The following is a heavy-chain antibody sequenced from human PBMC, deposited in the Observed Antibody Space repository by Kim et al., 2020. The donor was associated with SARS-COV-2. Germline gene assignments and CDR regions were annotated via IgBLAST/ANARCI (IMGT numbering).Heavy chain of an antibody. J-gene: IGHJ6*02. CDR1: GGSISSSSYY. D-gene: IGHD6-6*01. CDR3: AKQGGLGDIAARLGPGYYGMDV. CDR2: IYYSGST. V-gene: IGHV4-39*01. Sequence: SETLSLTCTVSGGSISSSSYYWGWIRQPPGKGLEWIGSIYYSGSTYYNPSLKSRVTISVDTSKNQFSLKLSSVTAADTAVYYCAKQGGLGDIAARLGPGYYGMDVWGQGTTVTVSS.